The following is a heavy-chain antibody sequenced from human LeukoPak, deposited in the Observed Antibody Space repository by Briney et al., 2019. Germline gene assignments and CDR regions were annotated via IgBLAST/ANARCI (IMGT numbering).Heavy chain of an antibody. Sequence: GGSLRLSCAASGFTFDDYGMSWVRQAPGKGLERASGINWNGGSTGYADSVKGRFTISRDNAKNSLYLQMNSLRAEDTALYYCARRDYYYDSSVYYKSQYYFDYWGQGTLVTVSS. CDR2: INWNGGST. D-gene: IGHD3-22*01. CDR3: ARRDYYYDSSVYYKSQYYFDY. CDR1: GFTFDDYG. V-gene: IGHV3-20*04. J-gene: IGHJ4*02.